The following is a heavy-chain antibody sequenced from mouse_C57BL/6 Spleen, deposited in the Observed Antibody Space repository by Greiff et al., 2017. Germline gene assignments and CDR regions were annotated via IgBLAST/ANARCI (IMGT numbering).Heavy chain of an antibody. Sequence: VQGVESGPGLVAPSQSLSITCTVSGFSLTSYGVHWVRQPPGKGLEWLVVIWSDGSTTYNSALKSRLSISKDNSKSQVFLKMNSLQTDDTAMYYCARTEDYYGSSYDWYFDVWGTVTTVTVSS. CDR1: GFSLTSYG. J-gene: IGHJ1*03. CDR2: IWSDGST. D-gene: IGHD1-1*01. CDR3: ARTEDYYGSSYDWYFDV. V-gene: IGHV2-6*03.